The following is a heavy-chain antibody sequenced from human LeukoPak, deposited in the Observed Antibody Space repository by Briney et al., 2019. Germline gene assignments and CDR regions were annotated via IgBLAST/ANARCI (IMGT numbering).Heavy chain of an antibody. CDR1: GYSFTSYW. Sequence: GESLKISWQGSGYSFTSYWIGWLRQMPGKGLEWMGIIYPGDSDARYSPSFQGQVTVSADKSISTAYLQWSSLKASDTAMYYCARRAIPDGGSYYCDYWGQGTLVTVSS. CDR3: ARRAIPDGGSYYCDY. V-gene: IGHV5-51*01. CDR2: IYPGDSDA. J-gene: IGHJ4*02. D-gene: IGHD2-2*02.